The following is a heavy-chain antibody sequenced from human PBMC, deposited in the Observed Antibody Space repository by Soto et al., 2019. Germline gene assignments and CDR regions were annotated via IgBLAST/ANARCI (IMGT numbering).Heavy chain of an antibody. CDR2: INGFGSST. D-gene: IGHD2-21*02. Sequence: GGSLRLSCAASGFTFSSYWMHWVRQAPGKGLVWVSRINGFGSSTTYADSVKGRFTISRDNAKNTLYLQMNSLRAEDTAVYYFSCSWSGGGHSFDDGGRGSLVPVSS. CDR1: GFTFSSYW. V-gene: IGHV3-74*01. J-gene: IGHJ4*02. CDR3: SCSWSGGGHSFDD.